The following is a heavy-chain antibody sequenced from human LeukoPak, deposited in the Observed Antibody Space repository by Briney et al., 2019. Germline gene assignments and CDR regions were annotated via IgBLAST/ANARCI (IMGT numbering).Heavy chain of an antibody. D-gene: IGHD3-3*01. CDR1: GYTFTSYG. Sequence: ASVKVSCKASGYTFTSYGISWVRQAPGQGLEWMGWISAYNGNTNCAQKLQGRVTMTTDTSTSTAYMELRSLRSDDTAVYYCARDLNSRITIFGVPTGVFDYWGQGTLVTVSS. J-gene: IGHJ4*02. CDR2: ISAYNGNT. CDR3: ARDLNSRITIFGVPTGVFDY. V-gene: IGHV1-18*01.